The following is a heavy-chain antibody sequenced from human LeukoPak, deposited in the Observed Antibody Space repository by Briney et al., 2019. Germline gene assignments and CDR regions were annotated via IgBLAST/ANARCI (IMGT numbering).Heavy chain of an antibody. CDR3: ARAVWRTWNLRNGHYLDY. V-gene: IGHV1-18*01. D-gene: IGHD1-1*01. CDR1: AYTFTDYG. CDR2: ISTYNGTT. J-gene: IGHJ4*02. Sequence: ASVKVSCKVSAYTFTDYGTTWVRQAPGQGLEWMGWISTYNGTTDYVQKLQGRVTMTTDTSTSTAYMELTSLRSDDTAVFYCARAVWRTWNLRNGHYLDYWGQGTLVTVSS.